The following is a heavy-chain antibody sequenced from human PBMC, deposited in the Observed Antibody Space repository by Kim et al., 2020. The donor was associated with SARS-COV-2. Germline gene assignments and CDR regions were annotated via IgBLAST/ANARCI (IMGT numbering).Heavy chain of an antibody. D-gene: IGHD4-17*01. CDR3: ARQGYGDYMNWYFDL. CDR1: GGSISSSSYY. V-gene: IGHV4-39*01. Sequence: SETLSLTCTVSGGSISSSSYYWGWIRQPPGKGLEWIGSIYYSGSTYYNPSLKSRVTISVDTSKNQFSLKLSSVTAADTAVYYCARQGYGDYMNWYFDLWGRGTLVTVSS. CDR2: IYYSGST. J-gene: IGHJ2*01.